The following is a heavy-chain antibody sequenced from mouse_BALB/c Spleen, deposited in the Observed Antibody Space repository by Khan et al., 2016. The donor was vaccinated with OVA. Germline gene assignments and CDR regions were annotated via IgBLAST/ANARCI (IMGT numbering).Heavy chain of an antibody. V-gene: IGHV5-4*02. D-gene: IGHD1-1*02. Sequence: EVELVESGGGLVKPGGSLKLSCAASGFSFSDYYMYWIRQTPEKRLEWVATISDGGGSTYYPDSVKGRFTISRDTAKNNLYLQMSSLKSEDTAIYYCARAGYGGFAYWGQGTLVTVSA. CDR1: GFSFSDYY. CDR2: ISDGGGST. CDR3: ARAGYGGFAY. J-gene: IGHJ3*01.